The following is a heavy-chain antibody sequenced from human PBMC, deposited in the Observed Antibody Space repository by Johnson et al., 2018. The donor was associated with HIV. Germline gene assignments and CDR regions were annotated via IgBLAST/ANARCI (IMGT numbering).Heavy chain of an antibody. CDR1: GFTFDDHA. CDR2: ITWDGGSA. J-gene: IGHJ3*02. V-gene: IGHV3-43D*03. Sequence: VQLVESGGVVVQPGGSLRLSCAASGFTFDDHAMHWVRQAPGKVLEWVSLITWDGGSAYYADSVEGRFTISRDNSKNSLYLQMNTLRAEDTALYYCTKGGRTFQHAFDIWGQGTMVTVSS. CDR3: TKGGRTFQHAFDI. D-gene: IGHD3-16*01.